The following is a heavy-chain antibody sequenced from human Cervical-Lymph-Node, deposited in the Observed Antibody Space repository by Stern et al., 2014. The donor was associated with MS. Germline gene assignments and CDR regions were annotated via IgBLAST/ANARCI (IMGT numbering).Heavy chain of an antibody. CDR1: GGSVSSGSRY. Sequence: MQLVESGPGLVKPSQTLSLTCTVSGGSVSSGSRYWSWIRQHPGKGLEWIGYISYSGNTYYSPSLQSRLTISMDTSKNQFSLKLRSVTAADTAIYYCARVTEFLRFFYPDYWGQGTLVTVSS. D-gene: IGHD3-3*01. J-gene: IGHJ4*02. CDR2: ISYSGNT. CDR3: ARVTEFLRFFYPDY. V-gene: IGHV4-31*03.